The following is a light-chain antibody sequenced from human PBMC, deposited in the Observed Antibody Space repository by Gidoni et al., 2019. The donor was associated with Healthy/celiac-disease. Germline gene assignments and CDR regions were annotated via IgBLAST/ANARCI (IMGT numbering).Light chain of an antibody. Sequence: NFMLTQPHSVSESPGKTVTISCTGSSGSIASNSVQWYQQRPGSAPTTVISEDNQRPSGVPDRFSGSIDSSSNSASLTISGLKTEDEADYYCQSYDSSSLVFGGGTKLTVL. CDR1: SGSIASNS. CDR2: EDN. V-gene: IGLV6-57*02. CDR3: QSYDSSSLV. J-gene: IGLJ3*02.